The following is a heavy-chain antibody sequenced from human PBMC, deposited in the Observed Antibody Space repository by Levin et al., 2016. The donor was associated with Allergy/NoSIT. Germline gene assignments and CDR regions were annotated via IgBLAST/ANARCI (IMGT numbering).Heavy chain of an antibody. Sequence: WIRQPPGKGLEWVAVISYDGSNKYYADSVKGRFTISRDNSKNTLYLQMNSLRAEDTAVYYCARDLRVATINYYYGMDVWGQGTTVTVSS. D-gene: IGHD5-12*01. J-gene: IGHJ6*02. V-gene: IGHV3-30-3*01. CDR3: ARDLRVATINYYYGMDV. CDR2: ISYDGSNK.